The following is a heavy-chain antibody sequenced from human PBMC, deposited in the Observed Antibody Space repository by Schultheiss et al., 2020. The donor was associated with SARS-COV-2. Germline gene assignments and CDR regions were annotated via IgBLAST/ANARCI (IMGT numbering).Heavy chain of an antibody. D-gene: IGHD6-13*01. V-gene: IGHV3-30*07. CDR1: GFTFSSYA. Sequence: GGSLRLSCAASGFTFSSYAMSWVRQAPGKGLEWVAVISYDGSNKYYADSVKGRFTISRDNAKNTLYLQMNSLRAEDTAVYNCARVVAAAGLGDYWGQGTLVTVSS. CDR2: ISYDGSNK. CDR3: ARVVAAAGLGDY. J-gene: IGHJ4*02.